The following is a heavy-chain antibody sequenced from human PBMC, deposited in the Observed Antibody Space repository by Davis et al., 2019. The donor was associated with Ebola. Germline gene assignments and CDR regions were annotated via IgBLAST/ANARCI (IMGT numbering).Heavy chain of an antibody. V-gene: IGHV3-48*02. J-gene: IGHJ6*04. CDR2: ISSSSSTI. CDR3: ASRYDFWSGYYYGMDV. D-gene: IGHD3-3*01. CDR1: GFTFSSYS. Sequence: PGGSLRLSCAASGFTFSSYSMNWVRQAPGKGLEWVSYISSSSSTIYYADSVKGRFTISRDNAKNSLYLQMNSLRDEDTAVYYCASRYDFWSGYYYGMDVWGKGTTVTVSS.